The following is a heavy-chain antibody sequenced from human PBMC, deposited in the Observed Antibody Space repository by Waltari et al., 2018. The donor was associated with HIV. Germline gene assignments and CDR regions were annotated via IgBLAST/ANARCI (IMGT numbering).Heavy chain of an antibody. V-gene: IGHV4-61*02. J-gene: IGHJ5*02. CDR1: GGSISSGSYY. Sequence: QVQLQESGPGLVKPSQTLSLTCTVSGGSISSGSYYWSWIRQPAGKGLEWFGRTYTSGATNYTPSRKRRVTISVATSKNQCSLRRSCGPAADTAVYYCAGDLGGDYGSGSYYKGSNWFDPWGQGTLVTVSS. CDR2: TYTSGAT. D-gene: IGHD3-10*01. CDR3: AGDLGGDYGSGSYYKGSNWFDP.